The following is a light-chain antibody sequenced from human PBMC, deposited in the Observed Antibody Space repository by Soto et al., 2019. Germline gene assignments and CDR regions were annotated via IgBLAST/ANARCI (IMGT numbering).Light chain of an antibody. V-gene: IGKV3-11*01. Sequence: EIVLTQSPATLSLSPGERATLSCRASQSVSSYLAWYQQKPGQAPRLLIYDAYNRATGIPARFSGSGSGTDCTLTISSLEPEDFAIYYCQQRSNWPPVTFGGGTKVEIK. CDR2: DAY. J-gene: IGKJ4*01. CDR1: QSVSSY. CDR3: QQRSNWPPVT.